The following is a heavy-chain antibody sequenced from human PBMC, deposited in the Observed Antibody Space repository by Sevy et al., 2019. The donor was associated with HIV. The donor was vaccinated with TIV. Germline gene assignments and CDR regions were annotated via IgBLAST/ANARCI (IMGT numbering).Heavy chain of an antibody. Sequence: GASVMVSCKASGGTFSRYGISWVRQAPGQGLEWMGGIIPILGTVNYAQKFQGRVTITADESTKTAYMELSSLRSEDTAVYYCARGGGNGWYYFDYWGQETLVTVSS. CDR2: IIPILGTV. D-gene: IGHD6-19*01. CDR1: GGTFSRYG. V-gene: IGHV1-69*13. CDR3: ARGGGNGWYYFDY. J-gene: IGHJ4*02.